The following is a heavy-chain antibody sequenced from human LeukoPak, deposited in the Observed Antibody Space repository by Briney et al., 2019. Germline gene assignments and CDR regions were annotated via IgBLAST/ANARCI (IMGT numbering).Heavy chain of an antibody. V-gene: IGHV1-69*04. J-gene: IGHJ6*02. CDR3: ARAGCSGGSCYSPYYYGMDV. CDR2: IIPILGIA. Sequence: GAPVKVSCKASGGTFSSYAISWVRQAPGQGLEWMGRIIPILGIANYAQKFQGRVTITADKSTSTAYMELSSLRSEDTAVYYCARAGCSGGSCYSPYYYGMDVWGQGTMVTVSS. D-gene: IGHD2-15*01. CDR1: GGTFSSYA.